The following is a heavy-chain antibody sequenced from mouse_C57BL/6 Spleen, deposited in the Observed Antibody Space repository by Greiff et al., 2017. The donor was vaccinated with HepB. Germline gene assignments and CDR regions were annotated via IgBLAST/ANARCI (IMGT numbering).Heavy chain of an antibody. Sequence: QVQLQQSGAELARPGASVKLSCKASGYTFTSYGISWVKQRTGQGLEWIGEIYPRSGNTYYNEKFKGKATLTADKSSSTAYMELRSLTSEDSAVYFCSSLYDGSYKGNYFDYWGQGTTLTGSS. J-gene: IGHJ2*01. D-gene: IGHD2-3*01. CDR2: IYPRSGNT. CDR3: SSLYDGSYKGNYFDY. V-gene: IGHV1-81*01. CDR1: GYTFTSYG.